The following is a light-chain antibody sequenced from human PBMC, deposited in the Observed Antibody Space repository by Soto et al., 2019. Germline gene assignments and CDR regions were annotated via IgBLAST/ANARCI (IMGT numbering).Light chain of an antibody. V-gene: IGLV2-11*01. CDR3: CSYAGRYNVV. CDR2: DVS. J-gene: IGLJ2*01. Sequence: QSALTQPRSVSGSPGQSVTISCTGTSSDVGGYNYVSWYQQHPGKAPKLMIYDVSKRPSGVPDRFSGSKSGNTASLTISGLQDEDEADYYCCSYAGRYNVVLGGGTKRTVL. CDR1: SSDVGGYNY.